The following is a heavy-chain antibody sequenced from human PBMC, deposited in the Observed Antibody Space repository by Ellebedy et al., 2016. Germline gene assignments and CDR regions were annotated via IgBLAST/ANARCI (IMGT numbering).Heavy chain of an antibody. J-gene: IGHJ5*02. D-gene: IGHD3-16*01. V-gene: IGHV3-21*01. CDR1: GFNLNTFF. CDR3: ARGVGGTSLNWFDP. Sequence: GESLKISXTASGFNLNTFFMTWVRQAPGKGLEWVSTISPGSDITRLADSVKGRFTISRDNAKNSVYLQMNSLRGEDTALYYCARGVGGTSLNWFDPWGQGTLVTVSS. CDR2: ISPGSDIT.